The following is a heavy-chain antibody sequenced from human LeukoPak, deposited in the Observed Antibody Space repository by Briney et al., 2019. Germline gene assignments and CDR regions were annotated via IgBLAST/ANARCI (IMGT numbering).Heavy chain of an antibody. Sequence: GRSLRLSCAASGFTFSSYAMHWVRQAPRKGLEWVAVISYDGSNKYYADSVKGRFTISRDNSKNTLYLQMNSLRAEDTAVYYCASPTDDSSGYEEYFQHWGQGTLVTVSS. CDR3: ASPTDDSSGYEEYFQH. CDR2: ISYDGSNK. CDR1: GFTFSSYA. J-gene: IGHJ1*01. D-gene: IGHD3-22*01. V-gene: IGHV3-30-3*01.